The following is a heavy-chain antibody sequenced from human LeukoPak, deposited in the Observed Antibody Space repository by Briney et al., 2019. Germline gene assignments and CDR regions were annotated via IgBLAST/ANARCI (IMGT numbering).Heavy chain of an antibody. J-gene: IGHJ4*02. D-gene: IGHD3-10*01. Sequence: SETLSLTCTVSGGSISSGSYYWSWIRQPAGKGLEWIGRIYTSGSTNYNPSLKSRVTISVDTSKNQFSLKLSSVTAADTAVYYCARDGSGSYIDYWGQGTLVTVSS. CDR2: IYTSGST. CDR1: GGSISSGSYY. V-gene: IGHV4-61*02. CDR3: ARDGSGSYIDY.